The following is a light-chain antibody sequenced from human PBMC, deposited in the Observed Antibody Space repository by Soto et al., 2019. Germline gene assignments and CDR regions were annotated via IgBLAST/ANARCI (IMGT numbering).Light chain of an antibody. J-gene: IGLJ1*01. CDR3: SSYTSSHTYV. V-gene: IGLV2-14*01. CDR1: SSDVGGYNY. CDR2: EVS. Sequence: QSALTQPASVSGSPGQSITVSCTGTSSDVGGYNYVSWYQQHPGKAPKLMIYEVSNRPSGVSNRFSGSKSGNTASLTISGLQAEDEADYFCSSYTSSHTYVFGGGTKVTV.